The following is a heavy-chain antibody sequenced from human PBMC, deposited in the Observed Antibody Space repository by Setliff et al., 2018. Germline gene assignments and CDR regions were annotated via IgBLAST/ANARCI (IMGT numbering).Heavy chain of an antibody. CDR2: IYPSGST. CDR3: AREVYGDYPTYYFDY. Sequence: PSETLSLTCTVSDDSISNNYWSWIRQPAGKGLEWIGRIYPSGSTNYNPSLKSRVTISVDTSKNQFSLKLSSVTAADTAVYYCAREVYGDYPTYYFDYWGQGTLVTVSS. CDR1: DDSISNNY. D-gene: IGHD4-17*01. J-gene: IGHJ4*02. V-gene: IGHV4-4*07.